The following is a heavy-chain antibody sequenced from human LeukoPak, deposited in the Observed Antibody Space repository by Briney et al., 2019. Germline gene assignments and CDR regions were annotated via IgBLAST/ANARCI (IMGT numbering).Heavy chain of an antibody. CDR2: INPNSGAT. CDR1: GGTFNNSA. J-gene: IGHJ5*02. CDR3: ARVDCTSTNCYPFDP. Sequence: ASVKVSCKTSGGTFNNSAISWVRQAPGQGLEWMGRINPNSGATNYAQKFQGRVTMTRDTSISTAYMELASLRSDDTAIYYCARVDCTSTNCYPFDPWGQGTPVIVSS. D-gene: IGHD2-2*01. V-gene: IGHV1-2*06.